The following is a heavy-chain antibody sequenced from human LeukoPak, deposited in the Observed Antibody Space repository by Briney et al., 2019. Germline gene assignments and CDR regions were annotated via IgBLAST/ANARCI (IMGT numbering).Heavy chain of an antibody. CDR1: GYSFTSYW. J-gene: IGHJ4*02. V-gene: IGHV5-51*01. CDR2: IYPGDSDT. Sequence: GESLKISCKGSGYSFTSYWIGWVRQMPGKGLEWMGIIYPGDSDTRYSPSFQGQVTISADKSISTAYLQWSSLKASDTAMYYCARTSRGYSYGRNFDYWGQGTLATVSS. D-gene: IGHD5-18*01. CDR3: ARTSRGYSYGRNFDY.